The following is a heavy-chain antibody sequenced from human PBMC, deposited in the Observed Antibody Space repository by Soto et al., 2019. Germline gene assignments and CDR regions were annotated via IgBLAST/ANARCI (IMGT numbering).Heavy chain of an antibody. D-gene: IGHD6-19*01. CDR2: ISYDGSNK. J-gene: IGHJ6*02. CDR3: AKDGSSGWYEAKDYCYGMDV. CDR1: GFTFSSYG. V-gene: IGHV3-30*18. Sequence: QVQLVESGGGVVQPGRSLRLSCAASGFTFSSYGMHWVRQAPGKGLEWVAVISYDGSNKYYADSVKGRFTISRDNSKNTLYLQMNSLRAEDTAVYYCAKDGSSGWYEAKDYCYGMDVWGQGTTVTVSS.